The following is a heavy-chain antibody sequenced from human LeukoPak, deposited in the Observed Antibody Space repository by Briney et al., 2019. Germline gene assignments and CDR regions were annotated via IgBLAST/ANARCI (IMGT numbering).Heavy chain of an antibody. D-gene: IGHD3-16*02. V-gene: IGHV3-9*01. CDR2: ISWNSGSI. Sequence: PGGSLRLSCAASGFTFDDYAMHWVRQAPGKGLEWVSGISWNSGSIGYADSVKGRFTISRDNAKNSLYLQMNSLRAEDTALYYCAKGWSVWGSYRLAAFDIWGQGTMVTVSS. CDR3: AKGWSVWGSYRLAAFDI. J-gene: IGHJ3*02. CDR1: GFTFDDYA.